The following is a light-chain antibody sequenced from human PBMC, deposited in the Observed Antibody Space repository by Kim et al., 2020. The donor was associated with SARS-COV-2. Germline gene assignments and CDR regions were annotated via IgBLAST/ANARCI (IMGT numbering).Light chain of an antibody. V-gene: IGKV3-20*01. Sequence: SPGERATLSCRANQSVINNYLAWYQQKPGQAPRLLIHSASRRVPGIPDRFSGSGSGTDFVLTISRLEPEDFAVYVCQQYGSSSLTFGGGTKVDIK. J-gene: IGKJ4*01. CDR3: QQYGSSSLT. CDR2: SAS. CDR1: QSVINNY.